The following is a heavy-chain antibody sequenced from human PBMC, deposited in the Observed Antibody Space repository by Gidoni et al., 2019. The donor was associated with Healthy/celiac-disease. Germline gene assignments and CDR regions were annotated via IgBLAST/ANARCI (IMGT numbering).Heavy chain of an antibody. CDR1: GGSFSGYY. J-gene: IGHJ4*02. CDR3: ARGRYCSSTSCRFDY. Sequence: QVQLQQWGAGLLTPSETLSLTCAVYGGSFSGYYWSWIRQPPGKGLEWIGEINHSGSTNYNPSLKSRVTISVDTSKNQFSLKLSSVTAADTAVYYCARGRYCSSTSCRFDYWGQGTLVTVSS. CDR2: INHSGST. D-gene: IGHD2-2*01. V-gene: IGHV4-34*01.